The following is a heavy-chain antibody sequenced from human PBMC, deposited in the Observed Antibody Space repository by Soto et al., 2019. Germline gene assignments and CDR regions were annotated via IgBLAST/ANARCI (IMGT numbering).Heavy chain of an antibody. CDR3: ARVPWLPNPYYFDY. J-gene: IGHJ4*02. Sequence: PSETLSLTCTVSGGSISSGGYYWSWIRQHPGKGLEWIGYIYYSGSTYYNPSLKSRVTISVDTSKNQFSLKLSSVTAADTAVYYCARVPWLPNPYYFDYWGQGTLVTVSS. CDR1: GGSISSGGYY. CDR2: IYYSGST. D-gene: IGHD3-9*01. V-gene: IGHV4-31*03.